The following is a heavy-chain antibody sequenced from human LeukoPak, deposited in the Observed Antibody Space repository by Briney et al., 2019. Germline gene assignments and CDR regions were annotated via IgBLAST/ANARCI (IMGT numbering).Heavy chain of an antibody. CDR2: IIPIFGTA. Sequence: SVKVSCKASGGXFSSYAISWVRQAPGQGLEWMGGIIPIFGTANYAQKFQGRVTITADESTSTAYMELSSLRSEDTAVYYCARSTVRPYYYYGMDVWGQGTTVTVSS. CDR3: ARSTVRPYYYYGMDV. J-gene: IGHJ6*02. V-gene: IGHV1-69*01. CDR1: GGXFSSYA. D-gene: IGHD4-17*01.